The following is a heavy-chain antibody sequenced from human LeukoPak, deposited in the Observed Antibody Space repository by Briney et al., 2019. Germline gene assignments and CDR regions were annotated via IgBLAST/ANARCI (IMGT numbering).Heavy chain of an antibody. V-gene: IGHV3-48*02. CDR1: GFTFNSYS. CDR2: ISSSTSRI. J-gene: IGHJ4*02. CDR3: ARDIHWPFDY. D-gene: IGHD1-1*01. Sequence: GGSLSLTCGASGFTFNSYSKSWVRHAPGNGLEWVSYISSSTSRIYYADSVKGRFNISRDSPRRSLFLQMNSLRDEDTAVYYCARDIHWPFDYWGQGTLVTVSS.